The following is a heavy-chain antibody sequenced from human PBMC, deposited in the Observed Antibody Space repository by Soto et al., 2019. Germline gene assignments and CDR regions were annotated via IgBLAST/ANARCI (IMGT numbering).Heavy chain of an antibody. Sequence: PGESLKISCKGSGYSFTSYWISWVRQMPGKGLEWMGRIDPSDSYTNYSPSFQGHVTISADKSISTAYLQWSSLKASDTAMYYCARPKNDSGITMIVVVIRGAHFDYWGQGTLVTVSS. CDR3: ARPKNDSGITMIVVVIRGAHFDY. CDR2: IDPSDSYT. D-gene: IGHD3-22*01. J-gene: IGHJ4*02. V-gene: IGHV5-10-1*01. CDR1: GYSFTSYW.